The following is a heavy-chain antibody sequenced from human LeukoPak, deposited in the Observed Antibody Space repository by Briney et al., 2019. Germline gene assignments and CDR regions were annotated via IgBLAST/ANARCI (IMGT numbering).Heavy chain of an antibody. Sequence: PGGSLRLSCAASGFTFSDYYMSWIRQAPGKGLEWVSYISSSGSTIYYADSVKGRFTISRDNAKNSLYLQMNSLRAEDTAVYYCARDTYYDFWSGSWFYFDYWGQGTLVTVSS. CDR2: ISSSGSTI. J-gene: IGHJ4*02. CDR1: GFTFSDYY. V-gene: IGHV3-11*04. D-gene: IGHD3-3*01. CDR3: ARDTYYDFWSGSWFYFDY.